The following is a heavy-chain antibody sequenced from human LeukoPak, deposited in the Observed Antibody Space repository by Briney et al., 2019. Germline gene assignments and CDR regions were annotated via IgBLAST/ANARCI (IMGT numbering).Heavy chain of an antibody. J-gene: IGHJ6*02. V-gene: IGHV4-31*03. D-gene: IGHD5-12*01. Sequence: PSETLSLTCNVSGASINSDTYYWTWVRQHPGQGLEWIGYIYYSGPTYYNPSLNSRASISIDTSKDQFSLMLRSVTAADTAVYYCTRDPKYRGYGTGMDVWGQGATVTVSS. CDR3: TRDPKYRGYGTGMDV. CDR2: IYYSGPT. CDR1: GASINSDTYY.